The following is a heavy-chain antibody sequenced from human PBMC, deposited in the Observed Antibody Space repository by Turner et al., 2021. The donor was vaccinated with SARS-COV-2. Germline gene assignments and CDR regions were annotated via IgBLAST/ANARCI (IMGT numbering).Heavy chain of an antibody. CDR1: GGSISSSSYY. CDR2: IYYSGRA. J-gene: IGHJ6*02. CDR3: ARLMDTAMDYYGTDV. Sequence: QLQLQESGPGLVKSSETLSLTCTVSGGSISSSSYYWGWIRQPPGKVLKWIGNIYYSGRAYYNSSLKSRVTISVAPSKNQFSLKLTSVTAADTAVYYCARLMDTAMDYYGTDVWGQGTTVTVSS. D-gene: IGHD5-18*01. V-gene: IGHV4-39*01.